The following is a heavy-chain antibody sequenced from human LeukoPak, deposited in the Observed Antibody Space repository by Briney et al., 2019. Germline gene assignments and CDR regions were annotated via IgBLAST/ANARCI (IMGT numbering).Heavy chain of an antibody. CDR3: AKDIQLGALTN. CDR2: ISWNSGSI. Sequence: GGSLRLSCAASGFTFDDYAMHWVRQAPGEGLEWVSGISWNSGSIGYADSVKGRFTISRDNAKNSLYLQMNSLRAEDTALYYCAKDIQLGALTNWGQGTLVTVSS. CDR1: GFTFDDYA. V-gene: IGHV3-9*01. D-gene: IGHD5-24*01. J-gene: IGHJ4*02.